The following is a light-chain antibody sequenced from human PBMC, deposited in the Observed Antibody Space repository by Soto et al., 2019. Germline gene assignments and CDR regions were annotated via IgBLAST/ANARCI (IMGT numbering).Light chain of an antibody. CDR3: CSYTSSSIRV. J-gene: IGLJ3*02. V-gene: IGLV2-14*01. Sequence: QSVLTQPASVSGSPGQSITSYCTGTSSDVGGYNHVSWYQQHPGKAPKLIIYEVRNRPSGVSNRLSGSKSCNTASLTISGLQADDEAEFYCCSYTSSSIRVFGGGTKLTVL. CDR1: SSDVGGYNH. CDR2: EVR.